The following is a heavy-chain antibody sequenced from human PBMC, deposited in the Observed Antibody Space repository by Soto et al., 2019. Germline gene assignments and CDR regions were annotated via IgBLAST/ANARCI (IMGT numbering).Heavy chain of an antibody. CDR1: GFTFSSYA. Sequence: EVQLLESGGGLVQPGGSLRLSCAASGFTFSSYAMSWVRQDPGEGLEWVSVISGSGGSTYYADSLKGRFTISRDNSKNTLYLQMNILRAEDTAVYYCAKRTPGWYFDLWGRGTLVTVSS. CDR2: ISGSGGST. J-gene: IGHJ2*01. V-gene: IGHV3-23*01. CDR3: AKRTPGWYFDL.